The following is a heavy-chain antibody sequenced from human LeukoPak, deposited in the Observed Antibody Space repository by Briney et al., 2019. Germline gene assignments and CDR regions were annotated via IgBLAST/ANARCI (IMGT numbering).Heavy chain of an antibody. J-gene: IGHJ3*02. Sequence: EASVKVSCKASGYTFTSYGISWVRQAPGQGLEWMGWISAYNGNTNYAQKLQGRVTMTTDTSTNTAYMEVRRLRFDDTALYYCARERGRLTMVRGGYDAFDIWGQGTMVTVSS. CDR1: GYTFTSYG. D-gene: IGHD3-10*01. V-gene: IGHV1-18*01. CDR3: ARERGRLTMVRGGYDAFDI. CDR2: ISAYNGNT.